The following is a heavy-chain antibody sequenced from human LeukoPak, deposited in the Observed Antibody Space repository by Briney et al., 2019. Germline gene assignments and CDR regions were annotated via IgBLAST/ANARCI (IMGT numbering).Heavy chain of an antibody. D-gene: IGHD3-10*01. Sequence: GASVKVSCKASGYTFTSYAMHWVRQAPEQRLEWMGWINAGNGNTKYSQKFQGRVTITRDTSASTAYMELSSLRSEDTAVYYCASPSGYYGSGSYYKSAFDIWGQGTMVTVSS. CDR3: ASPSGYYGSGSYYKSAFDI. CDR2: INAGNGNT. J-gene: IGHJ3*02. V-gene: IGHV1-3*01. CDR1: GYTFTSYA.